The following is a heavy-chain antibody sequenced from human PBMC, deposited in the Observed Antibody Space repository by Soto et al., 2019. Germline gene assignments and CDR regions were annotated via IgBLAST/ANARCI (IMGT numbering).Heavy chain of an antibody. Sequence: PGESLKISCNGSGYSFTTYWIAWVRQMPGKGLEWVGIIYPGDSDTRYSPSFEGHVTISVDKSISTAFLQWNSLKASDNAIYYCARHSTSAPKDYWGQGTLVPVSS. CDR1: GYSFTTYW. V-gene: IGHV5-51*01. CDR2: IYPGDSDT. CDR3: ARHSTSAPKDY. J-gene: IGHJ4*01. D-gene: IGHD6-13*01.